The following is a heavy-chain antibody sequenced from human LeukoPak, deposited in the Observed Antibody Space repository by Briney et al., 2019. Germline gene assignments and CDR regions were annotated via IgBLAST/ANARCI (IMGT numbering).Heavy chain of an antibody. Sequence: SETLSLTCTVSGGSVSRGSYYWNWIRQPAGKGLEWIGRIYTSESTNYSPSLEGRVTISLDTSKNQFSLKLTSVTATDTAVYYCARAGDGYNYHFDYWGQGTLVTVSS. J-gene: IGHJ4*02. CDR1: GGSVSRGSYY. CDR3: ARAGDGYNYHFDY. V-gene: IGHV4-61*02. CDR2: IYTSEST. D-gene: IGHD5-24*01.